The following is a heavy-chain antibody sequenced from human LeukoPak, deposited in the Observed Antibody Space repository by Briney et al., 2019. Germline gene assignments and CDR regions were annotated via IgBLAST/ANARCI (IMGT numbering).Heavy chain of an antibody. D-gene: IGHD1-26*01. CDR2: IYHSGST. CDR1: GGSISSGGYS. CDR3: ARLKNDPLGLMHV. Sequence: SQTLCLTCAVSGGSISSGGYSRSWIRQPPGKDLEWIGYIYHSGSTYYNASLKSRVTTSVDRSKNQFSLKLSSVTAADTAVYYCARLKNDPLGLMHVWGQGTTVTVSS. J-gene: IGHJ6*02. V-gene: IGHV4-30-2*01.